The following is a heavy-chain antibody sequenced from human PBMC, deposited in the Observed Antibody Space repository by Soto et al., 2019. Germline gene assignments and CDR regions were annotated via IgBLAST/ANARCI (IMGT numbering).Heavy chain of an antibody. V-gene: IGHV1-69*13. CDR1: GGTFSSYA. CDR3: ARAMDRLSYYYYGMDV. CDR2: IIPIFGTA. D-gene: IGHD5-18*01. Sequence: ASVKVSCKASGGTFSSYAISWVRQAPGQGLEWMGGIIPIFGTANYAQKFRGRVTITADESTSTAYMELSSLRSEDTAVYYCARAMDRLSYYYYGMDVWGQVTTVTVSS. J-gene: IGHJ6*02.